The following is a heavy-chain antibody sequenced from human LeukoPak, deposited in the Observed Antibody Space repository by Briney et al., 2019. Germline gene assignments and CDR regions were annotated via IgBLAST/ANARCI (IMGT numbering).Heavy chain of an antibody. CDR2: IVPVIGVA. CDR3: ARHSSRGHYYDFDF. CDR1: GYTFTSYY. J-gene: IGHJ4*02. Sequence: ASVKVSCKASGYTFTSYYMHWVRQAPGQGLEWVGRIVPVIGVATYAQSLQGRVTITADRSTNTAYMELSSLRFEDSAVYFCARHSSRGHYYDFDFWGQGSLVTVSS. D-gene: IGHD3-22*01. V-gene: IGHV1-69*02.